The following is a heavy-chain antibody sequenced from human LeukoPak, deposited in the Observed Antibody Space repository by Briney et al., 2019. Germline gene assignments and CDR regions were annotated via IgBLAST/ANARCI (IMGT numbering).Heavy chain of an antibody. CDR3: ASRYCSGGSCFFSALFDY. V-gene: IGHV4-59*01. D-gene: IGHD2-15*01. CDR2: IYYSGST. J-gene: IGHJ4*02. CDR1: GGSIRSYY. Sequence: SETLSLTCTVSGGSIRSYYWSWVRQPPGKGLEWIGYIYYSGSTNYNPSLKSRVTISVDTSKNQFSLKLSSVTAADTAVYYCASRYCSGGSCFFSALFDYWGQGTLVTVSS.